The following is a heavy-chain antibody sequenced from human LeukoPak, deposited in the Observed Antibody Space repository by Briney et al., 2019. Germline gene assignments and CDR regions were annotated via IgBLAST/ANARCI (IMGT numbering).Heavy chain of an antibody. V-gene: IGHV3-7*01. CDR2: IKQDGSEK. J-gene: IGHJ5*02. CDR3: ARDTYYDSSGYRLWWFDP. Sequence: GGSLRLSCAASGFTFSSYWMSWVRQAPGKGLEWVASIKQDGSEKYYVDSVKGRFTISRDNAKKSLYLQMNSLRAEDTAVYYCARDTYYDSSGYRLWWFDPWGQGTLVTVSS. D-gene: IGHD3-22*01. CDR1: GFTFSSYW.